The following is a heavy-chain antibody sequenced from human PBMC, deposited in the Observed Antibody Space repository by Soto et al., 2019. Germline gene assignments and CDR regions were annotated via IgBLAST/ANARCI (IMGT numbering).Heavy chain of an antibody. J-gene: IGHJ3*02. CDR2: IWSHGRNK. V-gene: IGHV3-33*01. Sequence: QVQLVESGGGVVQPGRSLRLSCAASGFTFSDYGMHWVRQAPGKGLEWVAVIWSHGRNKLYADSVKGRFTISRDDSNNTVYLQMNSLRAEDTAVYYCSRDGGNSIGYHDAFDIWGQGTMVTVSS. D-gene: IGHD3-22*01. CDR3: SRDGGNSIGYHDAFDI. CDR1: GFTFSDYG.